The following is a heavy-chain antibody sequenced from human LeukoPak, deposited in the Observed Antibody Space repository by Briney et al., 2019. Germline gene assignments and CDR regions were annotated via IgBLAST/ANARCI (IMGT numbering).Heavy chain of an antibody. V-gene: IGHV3-21*01. CDR2: ISSSSSYI. D-gene: IGHD5-18*01. J-gene: IGHJ4*02. Sequence: PGGSLRLSCVASGFTFSIYTMNWVRQAPGKGLEWVSSISSSSSYIYYADSVKGRFTISRDNAKNSLYLQMNSLRAEDTAVYYCARDGSGYSPYYFDYWGQGTLVTVSS. CDR1: GFTFSIYT. CDR3: ARDGSGYSPYYFDY.